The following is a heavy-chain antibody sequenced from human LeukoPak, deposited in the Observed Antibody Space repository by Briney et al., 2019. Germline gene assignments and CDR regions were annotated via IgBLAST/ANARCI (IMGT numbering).Heavy chain of an antibody. V-gene: IGHV4-4*07. CDR2: IYTSGST. CDR1: GGSISSYY. Sequence: PSETLSLTCTVSGGSISSYYWRWIRQPAGKGLEWIGRIYTSGSTNYNPSLKSRVTMSVDTSKNQFSLKLSSVTAADTAVYYCARDVHCSSTSCYILAYFDPWGQGTLVTVSS. J-gene: IGHJ5*02. D-gene: IGHD2-2*02. CDR3: ARDVHCSSTSCYILAYFDP.